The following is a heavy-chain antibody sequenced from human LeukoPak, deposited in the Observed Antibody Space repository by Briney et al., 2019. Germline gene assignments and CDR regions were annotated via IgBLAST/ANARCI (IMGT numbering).Heavy chain of an antibody. J-gene: IGHJ6*03. CDR3: ARGTGNYFYFMAV. CDR2: ISHNGSNK. CDR1: GFTFSSYG. V-gene: IGHV3-33*01. D-gene: IGHD3/OR15-3a*01. Sequence: GGSLRLSCEASGFTFSSYGMHWVRQAPGKGLEWMALISHNGSNKYYAHNVKGRFTITRNNSKNTLYLQLNSLRAEDTAVYYCARGTGNYFYFMAVWGKGTTVTVSS.